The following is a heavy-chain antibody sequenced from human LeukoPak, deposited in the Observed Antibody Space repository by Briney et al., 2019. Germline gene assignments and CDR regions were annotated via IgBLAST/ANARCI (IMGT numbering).Heavy chain of an antibody. J-gene: IGHJ4*02. V-gene: IGHV1-18*04. D-gene: IGHD2-15*01. CDR2: ISAYNGNT. CDR3: ARDSVCSGGSCYSHYFDY. CDR1: GYTFTSYG. Sequence: GASVKVSCKAPGYTFTSYGISWVRQAPGQGLEWTGWISAYNGNTNYAQKLQGRVTMTTDTSTSTAYMELRSLRSDDTAVYYCARDSVCSGGSCYSHYFDYWGQGTLVTVSS.